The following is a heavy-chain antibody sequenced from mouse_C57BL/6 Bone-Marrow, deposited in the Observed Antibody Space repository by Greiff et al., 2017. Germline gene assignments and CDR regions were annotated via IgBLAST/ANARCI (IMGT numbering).Heavy chain of an antibody. V-gene: IGHV1-59*01. CDR1: GYTFTSYW. D-gene: IGHD1-1*01. CDR2: IDPSDSYT. J-gene: IGHJ1*03. Sequence: VQLQQPGAELVRPGTSVKLSCKASGYTFTSYWMHWVKQRPGQGLEWIGVIDPSDSYTTYNQKFKGKATLTVDTSSSTAYMQLSSLTSEDSAVYYCARNYYGSSWNWYFDVWGTGTTVTVSS. CDR3: ARNYYGSSWNWYFDV.